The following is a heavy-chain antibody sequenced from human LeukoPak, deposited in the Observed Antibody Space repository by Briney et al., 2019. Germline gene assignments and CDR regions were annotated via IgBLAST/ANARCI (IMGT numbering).Heavy chain of an antibody. J-gene: IGHJ6*04. V-gene: IGHV1-69*05. Sequence: GASVKVSCKASGGTFSSYAISWVRQALGQGLEWMGGIIPIFGTANYAQKFQGRVTMTRNTSISTAYMELSSLRSEDTAAYYCARSDLLDVWGKGTTVTISS. CDR2: IIPIFGTA. CDR1: GGTFSSYA. CDR3: ARSDLLDV.